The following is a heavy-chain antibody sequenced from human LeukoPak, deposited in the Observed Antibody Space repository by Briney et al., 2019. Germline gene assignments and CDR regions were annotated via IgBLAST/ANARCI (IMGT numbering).Heavy chain of an antibody. CDR2: ISAYNGNT. V-gene: IGHV1-18*04. Sequence: GGSVKVSCKASGYTFISYGISWVRQAPGQGLEWMGCISAYNGNTNYAQKLQGRVTMTTDTSTRTVYMELSNLRSEDTAVYYCARSAAFDIWGQGTMVTVSS. CDR1: GYTFISYG. J-gene: IGHJ3*02. CDR3: ARSAAFDI.